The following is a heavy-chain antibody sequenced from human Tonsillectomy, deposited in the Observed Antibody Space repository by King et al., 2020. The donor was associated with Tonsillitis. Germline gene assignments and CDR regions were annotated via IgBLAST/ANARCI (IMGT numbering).Heavy chain of an antibody. J-gene: IGHJ2*01. CDR3: ASDSDTSGNYWFFDL. V-gene: IGHV3-33*01. CDR2: IRFDGSNQ. CDR1: GFKFSHYG. D-gene: IGHD6-19*01. Sequence: VQLVESGGGVVQPGKSLRLSCAASGFKFSHYGMHWIRQAPGKGLQWVAAIRFDGSNQYYIDSVKGRLSISRDDSQNTLYLHMDSLRVEDTAVYYCASDSDTSGNYWFFDLWGRGTLVGVSS.